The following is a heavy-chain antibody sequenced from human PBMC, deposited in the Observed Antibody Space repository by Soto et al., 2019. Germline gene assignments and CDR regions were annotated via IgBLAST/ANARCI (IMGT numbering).Heavy chain of an antibody. Sequence: ESGGGLVKPGGSLRLSCAASGFTFSSYSMNWVRQAPGKGLEWVSSISSSSSYIYYADSVKGRFTISRDNAKNSLYLQMNSLRAEDTAVYYCARERHCSSTSCYKDYYYGMDVWGQGTTVTVSS. V-gene: IGHV3-21*01. CDR2: ISSSSSYI. CDR3: ARERHCSSTSCYKDYYYGMDV. D-gene: IGHD2-2*02. J-gene: IGHJ6*02. CDR1: GFTFSSYS.